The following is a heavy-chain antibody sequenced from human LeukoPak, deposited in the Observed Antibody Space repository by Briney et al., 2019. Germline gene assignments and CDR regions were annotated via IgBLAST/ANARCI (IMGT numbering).Heavy chain of an antibody. Sequence: GASVTVSCTASGYTFTSYAMHWVRQAPGQRLEWMGWINAGNGNTKYSQKFQGRVTMTEDTSTDTAYMELSSLRSEDTAVYYCATWRDPGYGDYFDYWGQGTLVTVSS. V-gene: IGHV1-3*01. CDR3: ATWRDPGYGDYFDY. CDR1: GYTFTSYA. J-gene: IGHJ4*02. CDR2: INAGNGNT. D-gene: IGHD4-17*01.